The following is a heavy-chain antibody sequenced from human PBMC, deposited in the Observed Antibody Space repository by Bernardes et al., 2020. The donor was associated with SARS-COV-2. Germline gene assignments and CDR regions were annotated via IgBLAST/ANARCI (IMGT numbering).Heavy chain of an antibody. D-gene: IGHD3-10*01. V-gene: IGHV3-9*01. CDR2: ISWNSGSI. CDR1: GFTFDDYA. Sequence: GGSLRLSCAASGFTFDDYAMHWVRQAPGKGLEWVSGISWNSGSIGYADSVKGRFTISRDNAKNSLYLQMNSLRTEDTALYYCAKEAYGSGHFDYWGQGTLVTVSS. CDR3: AKEAYGSGHFDY. J-gene: IGHJ4*02.